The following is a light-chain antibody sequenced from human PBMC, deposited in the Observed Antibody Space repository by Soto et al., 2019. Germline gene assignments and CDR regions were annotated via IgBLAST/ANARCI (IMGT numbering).Light chain of an antibody. J-gene: IGLJ1*01. CDR3: CSYAGSSTGGGYG. V-gene: IGLV2-23*01. Sequence: QSVLTQPASVSGSPGQSITISCTGTSCDVGSYNLVSWYQQHPGKAPKLMIYEGSKRPSGVSNRFSGSKSGNTASLTISGLQAEDEADYYCCSYAGSSTGGGYGFGTGTKVTVL. CDR1: SCDVGSYNL. CDR2: EGS.